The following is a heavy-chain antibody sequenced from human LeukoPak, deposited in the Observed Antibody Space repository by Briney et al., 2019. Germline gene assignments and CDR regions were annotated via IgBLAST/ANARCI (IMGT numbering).Heavy chain of an antibody. CDR1: GFTFNNYA. V-gene: IGHV3-23*01. J-gene: IGHJ3*02. CDR2: ISGSGGST. CDR3: AKVRFPTVDDAFDI. D-gene: IGHD4-23*01. Sequence: GGSLRLSCAASGFTFNNYAMSWVRQAPGKGLERVSAISGSGGSTYYADSVKGRFTISRDNSKNTLYLQMNSLRAEDTAVYYCAKVRFPTVDDAFDIWGQGTMVTVSS.